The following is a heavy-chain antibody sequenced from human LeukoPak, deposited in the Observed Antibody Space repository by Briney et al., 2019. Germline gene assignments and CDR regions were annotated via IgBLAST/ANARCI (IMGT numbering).Heavy chain of an antibody. J-gene: IGHJ4*02. CDR1: GFSLSRNW. D-gene: IGHD6-19*01. CDR3: ARGSGWFYFDY. Sequence: GGSLRLSCAASGFSLSRNWMSWVRQAPGKGLVWVSRINSDGSSTSYADSVKGRFTISRDNAKNTLYLQMNSLRAEDTAVYYCARGSGWFYFDYWGQGTLVTVSS. V-gene: IGHV3-74*01. CDR2: INSDGSST.